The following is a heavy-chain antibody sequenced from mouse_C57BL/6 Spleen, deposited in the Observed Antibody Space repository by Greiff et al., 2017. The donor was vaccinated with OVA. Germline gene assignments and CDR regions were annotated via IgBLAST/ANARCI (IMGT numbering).Heavy chain of an antibody. CDR3: ARQENWAWFAY. CDR1: GFTFSDYG. D-gene: IGHD4-1*01. V-gene: IGHV5-17*01. J-gene: IGHJ3*01. Sequence: VQRVESGGGLVKPGGSLKLSCAASGFTFSDYGMHWVRQAPEKGLEWVAYISSGSSTIYYADTVKGRFTISRDNAKNTLFLQMTSLRSEDTAMYYCARQENWAWFAYWGQGTLVTVSA. CDR2: ISSGSSTI.